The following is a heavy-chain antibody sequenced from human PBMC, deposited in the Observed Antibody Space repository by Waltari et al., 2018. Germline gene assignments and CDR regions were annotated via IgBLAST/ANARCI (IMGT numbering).Heavy chain of an antibody. J-gene: IGHJ4*02. Sequence: QVQLVQSGAEVKKPGASVKVSCKASGYTFTGYYMHWVRQAPGQGLEWMGRINPNSGGTNDAQKFQGRVTMTRDTSISTAYMELSRLGSDDTAVYYCARVVAGTGTYSDYWGQGTLVTVSS. CDR2: INPNSGGT. V-gene: IGHV1-2*06. CDR1: GYTFTGYY. CDR3: ARVVAGTGTYSDY. D-gene: IGHD1-7*01.